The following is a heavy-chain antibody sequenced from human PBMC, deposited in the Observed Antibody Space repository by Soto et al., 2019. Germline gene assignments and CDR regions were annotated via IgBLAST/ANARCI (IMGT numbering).Heavy chain of an antibody. Sequence: PGGSLRLSCTVSGFAFNNYGINWVRQAPGKGLEWVSSISKSDYTYYSASVKGRFTISRDNAKNSVSLQMSTLRVEDTAVYYCAREDSIIIPAVSDFWGLGTLVTVSS. CDR2: ISKSDYT. CDR1: GFAFNNYG. V-gene: IGHV3-21*01. D-gene: IGHD3-22*01. CDR3: AREDSIIIPAVSDF. J-gene: IGHJ4*02.